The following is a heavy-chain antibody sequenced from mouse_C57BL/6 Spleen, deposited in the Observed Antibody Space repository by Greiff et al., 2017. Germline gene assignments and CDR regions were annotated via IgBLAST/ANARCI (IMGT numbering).Heavy chain of an antibody. CDR1: GYTFTSYW. D-gene: IGHD2-14*01. CDR2: IDPSDSYT. CDR3: ARKGTHWYFDV. V-gene: IGHV1-50*01. Sequence: VQLQQPGAELVKPGASVKLSCKASGYTFTSYWMQWVKQRPGQGLEWTGEIDPSDSYTNYNQKFKGKATLTVDTSSSTAYMQLSSLTSEDSAVYYCARKGTHWYFDVWGTGTTVTVSS. J-gene: IGHJ1*03.